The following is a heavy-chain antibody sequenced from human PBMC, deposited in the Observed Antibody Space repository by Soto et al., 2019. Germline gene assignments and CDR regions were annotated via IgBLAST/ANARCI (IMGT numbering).Heavy chain of an antibody. D-gene: IGHD3-3*01. CDR3: ARASTIFGVVTPYGMDV. Sequence: ASVKVSCKASGYTFTGYYMHWVRQAPGQGLEWMGWINPNSGGTNYAQKFQGWVTMTRDTSISTAYMELSRLRSDDTAVCYCARASTIFGVVTPYGMDVWGQGTTVTVSS. J-gene: IGHJ6*02. CDR2: INPNSGGT. CDR1: GYTFTGYY. V-gene: IGHV1-2*04.